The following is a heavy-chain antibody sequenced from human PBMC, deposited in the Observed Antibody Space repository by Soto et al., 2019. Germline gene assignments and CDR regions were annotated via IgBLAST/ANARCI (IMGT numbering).Heavy chain of an antibody. Sequence: GGSLRLSCVASGFGLSDFAMSWVRQAPGKGLQWVSAISGSGSDTYYADSVKGRFTISRDTSKSTLYLQMNSLRAEDTALYYCAKSFSSNWYDYFNSWGQGSLVTVSS. CDR3: AKSFSSNWYDYFNS. J-gene: IGHJ4*02. CDR2: ISGSGSDT. V-gene: IGHV3-23*01. CDR1: GFGLSDFA. D-gene: IGHD6-13*01.